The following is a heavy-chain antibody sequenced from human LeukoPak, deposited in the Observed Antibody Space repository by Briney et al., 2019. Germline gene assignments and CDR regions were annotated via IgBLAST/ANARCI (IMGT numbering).Heavy chain of an antibody. Sequence: GESLRLSCAASGFTFSSYSMNWVRQAPGKGLEWVSSISSSSSYIYYADSVKGRFTISRDNAKNSLYLQMNSLRAEDTAVYYCARSGDYLGDYYYYYYMDVWGKGTTVTVSS. D-gene: IGHD4-17*01. CDR2: ISSSSSYI. CDR1: GFTFSSYS. CDR3: ARSGDYLGDYYYYYYMDV. V-gene: IGHV3-21*01. J-gene: IGHJ6*03.